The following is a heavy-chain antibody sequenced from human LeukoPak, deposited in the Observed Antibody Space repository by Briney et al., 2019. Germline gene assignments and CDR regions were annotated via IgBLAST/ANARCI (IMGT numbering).Heavy chain of an antibody. J-gene: IGHJ4*02. V-gene: IGHV4-39*01. Sequence: SETLSLTCTVSGGTITTSSYHWGWIRQPPGKGLEWIGSFHYSGDTYYNPSLKRRVTISGDTSRNQFSLKLSSVTAADTAVYYYASDEYWGQGTLVTVSS. CDR1: GGTITTSSYH. CDR3: ASDEY. CDR2: FHYSGDT.